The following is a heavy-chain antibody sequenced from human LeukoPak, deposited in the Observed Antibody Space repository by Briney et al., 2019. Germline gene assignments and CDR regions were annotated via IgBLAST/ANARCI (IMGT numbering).Heavy chain of an antibody. CDR2: ISGSDATT. V-gene: IGHV3-23*01. J-gene: IGHJ4*02. Sequence: GGSLRLSCATCGFTSSTYDINWVRQAPGKGLEWVSAISGSDATTYYADSVKGRFTISRDSSKNTVFLQMNNLRADDTAVYFCAKEKWLRFDSWGQGTLVTVSS. D-gene: IGHD5-12*01. CDR1: GFTSSTYD. CDR3: AKEKWLRFDS.